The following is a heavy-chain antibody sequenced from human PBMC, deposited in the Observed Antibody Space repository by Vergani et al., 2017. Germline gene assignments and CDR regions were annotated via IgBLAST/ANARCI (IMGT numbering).Heavy chain of an antibody. V-gene: IGHV3-30*18. CDR1: GFTFSSYG. J-gene: IGHJ4*02. CDR2: ISYDGSNK. D-gene: IGHD2-15*01. CDR3: AKGADSAYFDY. Sequence: QVQLVESGGGVVQPGRSLRLSCAASGFTFSSYGMHWVRQAPGKGLEWVAVISYDGSNKYYADSVKGRFTISRDNSKNTLYLQMNSLRAEDTAVYYCAKGADSAYFDYWGQGTLVTVSS.